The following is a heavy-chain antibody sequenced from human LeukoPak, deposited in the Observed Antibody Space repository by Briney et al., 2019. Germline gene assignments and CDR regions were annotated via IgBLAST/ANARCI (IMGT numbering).Heavy chain of an antibody. Sequence: SYIYYADSVKGRFTISRDNAKNSLYLQMNSLRAEDTAVYYCARDLIWDYYDSSGYYLDYWGQGTLVTVSS. J-gene: IGHJ4*02. CDR3: ARDLIWDYYDSSGYYLDY. CDR2: SYI. V-gene: IGHV3-21*01. D-gene: IGHD3-22*01.